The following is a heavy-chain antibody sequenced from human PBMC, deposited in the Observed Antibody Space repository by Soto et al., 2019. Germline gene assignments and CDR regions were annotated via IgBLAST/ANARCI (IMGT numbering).Heavy chain of an antibody. CDR3: EREVTYPGCFDT. V-gene: IGHV4-59*01. CDR2: IYYSGST. J-gene: IGHJ5*02. Sequence: SETLSLTCTVSGGSISSYYWSWIRQPPGKGLEWIGYIYYSGSTNYNPSLKSRVTISVDTSKNQFSLKLSSVTAADTAVYYCEREVTYPGCFDTWGQGTLVTVSS. CDR1: GGSISSYY. D-gene: IGHD2-21*02.